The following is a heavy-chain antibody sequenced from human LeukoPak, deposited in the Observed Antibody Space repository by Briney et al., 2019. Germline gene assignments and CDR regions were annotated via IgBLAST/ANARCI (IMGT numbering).Heavy chain of an antibody. J-gene: IGHJ6*03. CDR1: GGSISSYY. V-gene: IGHV4-4*07. Sequence: SETLSLTCTVSGGSISSYYWSWIRQPAGKGLEWIGRIYTSGSTNYYPSIKSRVTMSVDTSKNQFSLKLSSVTAADTAVYYCARAGPGPSGSYHYYYYYMDVWGKGTTVTVSS. CDR3: ARAGPGPSGSYHYYYYYMDV. CDR2: IYTSGST. D-gene: IGHD1-26*01.